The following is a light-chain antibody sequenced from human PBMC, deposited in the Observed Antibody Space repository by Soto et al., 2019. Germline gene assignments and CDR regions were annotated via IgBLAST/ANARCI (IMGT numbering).Light chain of an antibody. Sequence: QSALTQPASVSGSPGQSITISCTGTSSDVGAYNYVSWYQQHPGKAPKLMIYAVSNRPSGVSNRFSASKSGNTASLTISGLQAEDEADYYCSSYTSSSTLVFGGGTKLTVL. CDR2: AVS. CDR3: SSYTSSSTLV. V-gene: IGLV2-14*01. CDR1: SSDVGAYNY. J-gene: IGLJ2*01.